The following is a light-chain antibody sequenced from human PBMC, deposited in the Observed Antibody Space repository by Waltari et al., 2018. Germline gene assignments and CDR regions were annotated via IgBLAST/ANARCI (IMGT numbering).Light chain of an antibody. Sequence: QSALTQPASVSGSPGQSITIPCTGTSSDVRNYNLFSWYQQHPGKAPKPMIYEVTKRPSGVSNRFSGSKSGTTASLTISGLQADDEADYYCCSYSGSSTSLGFGTGTKVTV. J-gene: IGLJ1*01. V-gene: IGLV2-23*02. CDR2: EVT. CDR3: CSYSGSSTSLG. CDR1: SSDVRNYNL.